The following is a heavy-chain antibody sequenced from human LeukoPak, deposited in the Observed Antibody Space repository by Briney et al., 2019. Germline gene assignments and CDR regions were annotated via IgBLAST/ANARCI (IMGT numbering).Heavy chain of an antibody. CDR2: ISSSGSTI. Sequence: GGSLRLSCAASGFTFSSYEMNWVRQAPGKGLEWVSYISSSGSTIYYADSVKGRFTISRDNAKNSLYLQMNSLRAEDTAVYYCARAEGVEMTTIYYYYYYYMDVWGKGTTVTVSS. CDR1: GFTFSSYE. CDR3: ARAEGVEMTTIYYYYYYYMDV. J-gene: IGHJ6*03. D-gene: IGHD5-24*01. V-gene: IGHV3-48*03.